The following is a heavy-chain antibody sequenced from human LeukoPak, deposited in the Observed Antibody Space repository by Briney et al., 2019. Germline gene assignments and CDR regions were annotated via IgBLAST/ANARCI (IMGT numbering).Heavy chain of an antibody. J-gene: IGHJ6*03. CDR2: IYPGDSDT. D-gene: IGHD3-16*01. CDR1: GYSFTSYW. Sequence: GESLKISCKGSGYSFTSYWIGWVRQMPGKDLEWMGIIYPGDSDTRYRPSFQGQVTISADKSISTAYLQWSSLKASDTAMYYCARRALPEGYDYYYYMDVWGKGTTVTVSS. CDR3: ARRALPEGYDYYYYMDV. V-gene: IGHV5-51*01.